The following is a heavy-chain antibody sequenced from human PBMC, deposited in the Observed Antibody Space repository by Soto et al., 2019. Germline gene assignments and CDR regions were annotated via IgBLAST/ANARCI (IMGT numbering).Heavy chain of an antibody. J-gene: IGHJ6*02. CDR1: AFTFSSYA. Sequence: LVESGGGVVQPGRSLRLSCAASAFTFSSYAVHWVRQAPGEGLEWVAAISYDGSKKYYADSVKGRFTISRDNSKNTLYLQMNSLKTEDTAVYYCARSAPGTEWLLSDHYYRYGMDVWGQGTTVTVSS. CDR2: ISYDGSKK. D-gene: IGHD3-3*01. CDR3: ARSAPGTEWLLSDHYYRYGMDV. V-gene: IGHV3-30-3*01.